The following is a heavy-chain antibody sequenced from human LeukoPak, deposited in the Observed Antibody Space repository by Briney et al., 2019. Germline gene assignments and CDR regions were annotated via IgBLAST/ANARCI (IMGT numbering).Heavy chain of an antibody. D-gene: IGHD6-13*01. CDR1: GGTFSSYA. J-gene: IGHJ3*02. CDR2: IIPIFGTA. Sequence: SVKVSCKASGGTFSSYAISWVRQAPGQGLEWMGGIIPIFGTANYAQKFQGRVTITADKSTSTAYMELSSLRSEDTAVYCCARGVSEQPLDAFDIWGQGTMVTVSS. V-gene: IGHV1-69*06. CDR3: ARGVSEQPLDAFDI.